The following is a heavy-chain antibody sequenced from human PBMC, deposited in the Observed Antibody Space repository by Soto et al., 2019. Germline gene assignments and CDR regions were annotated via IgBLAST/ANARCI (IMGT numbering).Heavy chain of an antibody. CDR3: ATSMVRGVNNWFDP. CDR2: IYYSGST. J-gene: IGHJ5*02. D-gene: IGHD3-10*01. Sequence: PSETLSLTCTVSGGSISSYYWSWIRQPPGKGLEWIGYIYYSGSTNYNPSLKSRVTISVDTSKNQFSLKLSSVTAADTAVYYCATSMVRGVNNWFDPWGQGNLVTVSS. V-gene: IGHV4-59*01. CDR1: GGSISSYY.